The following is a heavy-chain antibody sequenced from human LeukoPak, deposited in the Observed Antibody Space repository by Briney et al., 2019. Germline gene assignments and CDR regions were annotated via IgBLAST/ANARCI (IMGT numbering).Heavy chain of an antibody. J-gene: IGHJ6*02. V-gene: IGHV4-34*01. Sequence: SETLSLTCAVYGGSFSGYYWSWIRQPPGKGLEWIGEINHSGGTNYNPSLKSRVTISVDTSKNQFSLKLSSVTAADTAVYYCARDLRITIFGVVIRTYYYYGMDVWGQGTTVTVSS. D-gene: IGHD3-3*01. CDR3: ARDLRITIFGVVIRTYYYYGMDV. CDR1: GGSFSGYY. CDR2: INHSGGT.